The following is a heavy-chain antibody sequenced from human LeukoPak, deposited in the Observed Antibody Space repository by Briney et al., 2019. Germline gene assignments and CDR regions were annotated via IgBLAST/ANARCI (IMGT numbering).Heavy chain of an antibody. CDR2: ISSNGGST. CDR3: ARGDYGP. Sequence: GGSLRLSCAASGFTFSSYAMHWVRQAPGKGLEYVSAISSNGGSTYYANSVKGRFTISRDNSKNTLYLQMGSLRAEDMAVYYCARGDYGPWGQGTLVTVSS. CDR1: GFTFSSYA. D-gene: IGHD3-16*01. J-gene: IGHJ5*02. V-gene: IGHV3-64*01.